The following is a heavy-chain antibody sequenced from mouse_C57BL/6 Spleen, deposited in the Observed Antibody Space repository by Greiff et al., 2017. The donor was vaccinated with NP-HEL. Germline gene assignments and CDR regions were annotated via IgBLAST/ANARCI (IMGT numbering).Heavy chain of an antibody. Sequence: EVQVVESGGGLVKPGGSLKLSCAASGFTFSDYGMHWVRQAPEKGLEWVAYISSGSSTIYYADTGKGRFTISRDNAKNTLFLQMTSLRSEDTAMYYCARGPRVAYYFDYWGQGTTLTVSS. D-gene: IGHD1-1*02. J-gene: IGHJ2*01. V-gene: IGHV5-17*01. CDR3: ARGPRVAYYFDY. CDR1: GFTFSDYG. CDR2: ISSGSSTI.